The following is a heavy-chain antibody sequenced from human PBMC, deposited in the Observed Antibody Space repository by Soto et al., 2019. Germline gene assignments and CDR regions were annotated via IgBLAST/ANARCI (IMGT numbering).Heavy chain of an antibody. J-gene: IGHJ4*01. V-gene: IGHV2-5*02. Sequence: GSGPTLVNPTQTLTLTCTFSGFSLSTNGVGVGWIRQPPGKALEWLALIYWDDDKRYSPSLKSRLTVTKDTSTNQVILIMTNIDPVDTATYYCAHRPVSGSCYFDYWGQGTQVTVSS. D-gene: IGHD1-26*01. CDR2: IYWDDDK. CDR1: GFSLSTNGVG. CDR3: AHRPVSGSCYFDY.